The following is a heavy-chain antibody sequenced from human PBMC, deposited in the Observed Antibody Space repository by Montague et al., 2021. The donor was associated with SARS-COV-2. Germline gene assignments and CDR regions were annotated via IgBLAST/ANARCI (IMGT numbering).Heavy chain of an antibody. CDR3: LNYHGSGSYGDF. J-gene: IGHJ4*02. V-gene: IGHV3-23*01. CDR2: ISASAMRT. D-gene: IGHD3-10*01. Sequence: SLRLSCAASGFTFSTYGMTWVRQAPGKGLEWVSSISASAMRTHYPDSVKGRFTISRDNSKNTLYLQMSSLRAEDTAVYFCLNYHGSGSYGDFWGRGTLVTVSS. CDR1: GFTFSTYG.